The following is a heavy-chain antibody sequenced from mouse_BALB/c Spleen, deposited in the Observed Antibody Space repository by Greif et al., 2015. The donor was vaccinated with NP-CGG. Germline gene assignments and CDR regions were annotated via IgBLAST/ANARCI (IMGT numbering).Heavy chain of an antibody. J-gene: IGHJ2*01. Sequence: VQLQQSGAELAKPGASVKMSCKASGYTFTSYWMHWVKQRPGQGLEWIGYINPSTGYTEYNQKFKDKATLTADKSSSTAYMQLSSLTSEDSAVYYCARYGFITTAGDYWGQGTTLTVSS. CDR3: ARYGFITTAGDY. V-gene: IGHV1-7*01. D-gene: IGHD1-2*01. CDR1: GYTFTSYW. CDR2: INPSTGYT.